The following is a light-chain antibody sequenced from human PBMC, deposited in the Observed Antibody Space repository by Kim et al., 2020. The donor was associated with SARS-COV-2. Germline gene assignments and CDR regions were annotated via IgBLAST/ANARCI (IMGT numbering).Light chain of an antibody. Sequence: CASVGDRVTITCRASQSITTYLNWYQQKPGKAPNLLIYAASTLQSGVPSRFSGSGSGTDFTLTISSLQPEDFATYYCQQSYSTPYTFGQGTKLEI. J-gene: IGKJ2*01. CDR2: AAS. CDR3: QQSYSTPYT. V-gene: IGKV1-39*01. CDR1: QSITTY.